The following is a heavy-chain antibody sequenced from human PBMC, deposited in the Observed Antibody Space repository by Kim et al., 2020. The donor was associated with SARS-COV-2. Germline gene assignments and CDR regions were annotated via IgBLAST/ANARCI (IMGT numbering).Heavy chain of an antibody. Sequence: KYQGRVTMTRDTSTSTVYMELSSLRSEDTAVYYCAREPQSTVTTPDAFDIWGQGTMVTVSS. V-gene: IGHV1-46*01. D-gene: IGHD4-17*01. J-gene: IGHJ3*02. CDR3: AREPQSTVTTPDAFDI.